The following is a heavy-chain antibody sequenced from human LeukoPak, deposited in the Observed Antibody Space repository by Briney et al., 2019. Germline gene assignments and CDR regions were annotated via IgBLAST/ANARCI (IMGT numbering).Heavy chain of an antibody. CDR2: IIPIFGTA. CDR1: GYSFSNFH. Sequence: VASVKVSCKASGYSFSNFHINWVRQAPGHRLEWMGGIIPIFGTANYAQKFQGRVTITADESTSTAYMELSSLRSEDTAVYYCARASDRYSSSWWYYFDYWGQGTLVTVSS. J-gene: IGHJ4*02. V-gene: IGHV1-69*13. D-gene: IGHD6-13*01. CDR3: ARASDRYSSSWWYYFDY.